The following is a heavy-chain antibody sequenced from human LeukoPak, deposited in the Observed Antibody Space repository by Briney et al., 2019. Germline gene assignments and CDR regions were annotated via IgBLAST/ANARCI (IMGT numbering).Heavy chain of an antibody. J-gene: IGHJ4*02. CDR1: GPTFEDYT. Sequence: GGSLRPSCAASGPTFEDYTMHWVRQAPGKTLGWVSLISWDGTTYYTDSVKGRLTISRDNSKNSLYLQMGTLRTEDTAFYYCVKDLSYESSGHVFDYWGQGTLVTVSS. CDR2: ISWDGTT. CDR3: VKDLSYESSGHVFDY. D-gene: IGHD3-22*01. V-gene: IGHV3-43*01.